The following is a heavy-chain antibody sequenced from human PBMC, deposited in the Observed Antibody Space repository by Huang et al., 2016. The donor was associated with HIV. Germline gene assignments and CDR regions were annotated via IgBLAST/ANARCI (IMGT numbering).Heavy chain of an antibody. V-gene: IGHV4-39*01. D-gene: IGHD3-3*01. CDR2: ISYAGRT. CDR3: ARHPTYDHYRVLGPHHAFDI. CDR1: GDSITSNHFY. J-gene: IGHJ3*02. Sequence: QLQLQESGPGLVKPSETLSLTCKVSGDSITSNHFYWVWVRQPPGQGLEWIGTISYAGRTDSNTSLQSRLTISLDPSKNQFSLKVTSMTAADTALYYCARHPTYDHYRVLGPHHAFDIWGQGTMVTVSS.